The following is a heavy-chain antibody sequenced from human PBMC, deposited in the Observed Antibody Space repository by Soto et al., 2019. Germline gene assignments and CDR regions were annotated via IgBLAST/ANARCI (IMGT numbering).Heavy chain of an antibody. CDR3: ARDIPPYGYYELSYGLAV. CDR2: ISSSGSTI. D-gene: IGHD4-17*01. CDR1: GFTFSSYE. V-gene: IGHV3-48*03. J-gene: IGHJ6*02. Sequence: GGSLGLSCAASGFTFSSYEMNWVRQAPGKGLEWVSYISSSGSTIYYADSVKGRFTISRDNAKNSLYLQMNSLRAEDTAVYYCARDIPPYGYYELSYGLAVWGQGNTVTVSS.